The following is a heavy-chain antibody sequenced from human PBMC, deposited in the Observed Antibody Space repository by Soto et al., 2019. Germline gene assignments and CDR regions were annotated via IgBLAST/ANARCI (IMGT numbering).Heavy chain of an antibody. CDR3: ERDLLAARPNHDAFDI. CDR2: IKQDGSEK. Sequence: GGSLRLSCAASGFTFSSYWMSWVRQAPGKGLEWVANIKQDGSEKYYVDSVKGRFTISRDNAKNSLYLQMNSLRAEDASVYYGERDLLAARPNHDAFDIWGQGTMVTVSS. J-gene: IGHJ3*02. D-gene: IGHD6-6*01. V-gene: IGHV3-7*01. CDR1: GFTFSSYW.